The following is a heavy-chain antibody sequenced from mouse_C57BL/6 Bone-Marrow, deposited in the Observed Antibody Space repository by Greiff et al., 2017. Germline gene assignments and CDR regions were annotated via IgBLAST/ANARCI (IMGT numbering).Heavy chain of an antibody. Sequence: QVQLQQSGPELVKPGASVKISCKASGYAFSSSWMNWVKQRPGKGLEWIGRIYPGDGDTNYNGKFKGKATLTADKSSSTAYMQLSSLTSEDSAVYFCARYYYGSSYVGFAYWGQGTLVTVSA. D-gene: IGHD1-1*01. CDR3: ARYYYGSSYVGFAY. CDR2: IYPGDGDT. CDR1: GYAFSSSW. J-gene: IGHJ3*01. V-gene: IGHV1-82*01.